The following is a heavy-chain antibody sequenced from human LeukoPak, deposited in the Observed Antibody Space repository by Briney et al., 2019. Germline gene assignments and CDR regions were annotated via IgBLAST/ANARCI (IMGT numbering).Heavy chain of an antibody. Sequence: SETLSLTCAVYGGSFSGYYWSWIRQPPGKGMERIGEINHSGSTNYNPSLKSRVTISVDTSKNQFSLKLSSVTAADTAVYYCARGPFLDVRYYDFWRGHYYYMDVWGKGTTVTVSS. V-gene: IGHV4-34*01. D-gene: IGHD3-3*01. CDR3: ARGPFLDVRYYDFWRGHYYYMDV. CDR2: INHSGST. J-gene: IGHJ6*03. CDR1: GGSFSGYY.